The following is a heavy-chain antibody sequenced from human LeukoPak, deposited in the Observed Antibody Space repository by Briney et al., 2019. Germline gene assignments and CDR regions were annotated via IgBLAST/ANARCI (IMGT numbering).Heavy chain of an antibody. CDR3: ARWSRDSSGYFRGYFDY. V-gene: IGHV4-59*01. J-gene: IGHJ4*02. D-gene: IGHD3-22*01. Sequence: SETLSLTCTVSGGSISSYYWSWIRQPPGKGLEWIGYIYYSGSTNYNPSLKSRVTISVDTSKNQFSLKLSSVTAADTAVYYCARWSRDSSGYFRGYFDYWGQGTLVTVSS. CDR1: GGSISSYY. CDR2: IYYSGST.